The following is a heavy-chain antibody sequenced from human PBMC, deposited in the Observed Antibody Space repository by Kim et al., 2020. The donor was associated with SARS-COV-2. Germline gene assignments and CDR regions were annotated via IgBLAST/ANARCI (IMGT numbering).Heavy chain of an antibody. CDR3: ARDQGEEGVWDWFDP. CDR1: GFTFSSYS. D-gene: IGHD3-16*01. V-gene: IGHV3-21*04. Sequence: GGSLRLSCAASGFTFSSYSMNWVRQAPGKGLEWVSSISSSSSYIYYADSVKGRFTISRDNAKNSLYLQMNSLRAEDTAVYYCARDQGEEGVWDWFDPWGQGTLVTVSS. CDR2: ISSSSSYI. J-gene: IGHJ5*02.